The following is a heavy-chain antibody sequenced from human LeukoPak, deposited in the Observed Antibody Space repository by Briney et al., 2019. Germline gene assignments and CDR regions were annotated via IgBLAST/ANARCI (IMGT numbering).Heavy chain of an antibody. D-gene: IGHD4-17*01. J-gene: IGHJ4*02. V-gene: IGHV1-8*03. CDR2: MNPNSGNT. CDR3: ARCRPAFYCGDSDY. CDR1: GYTFTSYD. Sequence: ASVKVSCKASGYTFTSYDINRVRQAPGQGLEWMGWMNPNSGNTGYAQKFQGRVTITWNTSISTAYMELSSLRSEDTAVYYCARCRPAFYCGDSDYWGQGTLVTVSS.